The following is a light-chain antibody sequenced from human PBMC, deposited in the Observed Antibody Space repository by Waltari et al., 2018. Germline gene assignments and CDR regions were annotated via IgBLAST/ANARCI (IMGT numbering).Light chain of an antibody. V-gene: IGKV3-11*01. CDR1: QSVSSY. CDR2: GAS. CDR3: YQHSSGYT. Sequence: VILTQSPATLSLSPGERATLSCRASQSVSSYLAWYQQKPGQAPRLLIYGASSRATGIPDRFSGSVSGTDFTLTISSLEPEDVGVYHCYQHSSGYTFGQGTKGEIK. J-gene: IGKJ1*01.